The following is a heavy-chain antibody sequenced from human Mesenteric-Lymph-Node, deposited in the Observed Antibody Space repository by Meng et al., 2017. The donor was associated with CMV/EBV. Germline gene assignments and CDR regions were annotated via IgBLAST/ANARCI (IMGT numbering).Heavy chain of an antibody. D-gene: IGHD5-12*01. CDR2: IYSGGSST. CDR1: GFTFSSYA. J-gene: IGHJ4*02. Sequence: GESLKISCAASGFTFSSYAMSWVRQAPGKGLEWVSVIYSGGSSTYYADSVKGRFTISRDNSKNTLYLQMNSLRAEDTAVYYCASGYDSNILDYWGQGTLVTVSS. V-gene: IGHV3-23*03. CDR3: ASGYDSNILDY.